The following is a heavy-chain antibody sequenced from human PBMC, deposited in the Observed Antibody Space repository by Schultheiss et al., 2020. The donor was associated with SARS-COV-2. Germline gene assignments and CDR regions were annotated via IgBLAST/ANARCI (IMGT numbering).Heavy chain of an antibody. D-gene: IGHD6-13*01. CDR1: GGSISSGGYY. J-gene: IGHJ6*02. Sequence: SETLSLTCTVSGGSISSGGYYWSWIRQHPGKGLEWIGYIYYSGSTYYNPSLKSRVTISVDTSKNQFSLKLSSVTAADTAVYYCARGRQLAIYYYYYGMDVWGQGTTVTVSS. V-gene: IGHV4-31*03. CDR3: ARGRQLAIYYYYYGMDV. CDR2: IYYSGST.